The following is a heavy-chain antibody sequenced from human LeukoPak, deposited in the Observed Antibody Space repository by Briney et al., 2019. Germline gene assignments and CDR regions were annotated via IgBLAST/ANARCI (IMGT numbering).Heavy chain of an antibody. CDR2: ISSSGSTI. D-gene: IGHD6-13*01. CDR3: ARRGYSSSPTVDY. CDR1: GFTFSSYE. V-gene: IGHV3-48*03. Sequence: GGSLRLSCAASGFTFSSYEMNWVRQAPGKGLEWVSYISSSGSTIYYADSVKGRFTISRDNAKNSLYLQMNSLRAEDAAVYYCARRGYSSSPTVDYWGQGTLVTVSS. J-gene: IGHJ4*02.